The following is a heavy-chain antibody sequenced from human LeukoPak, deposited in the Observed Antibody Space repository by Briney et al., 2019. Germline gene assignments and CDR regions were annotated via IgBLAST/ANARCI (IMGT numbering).Heavy chain of an antibody. Sequence: PGGSLRLSCAASGFTFSTYWMSWVRQAPGRGLEWVANINKDGSERNFVDSVKGRFTISRDNTKNSLYLQMNSLRADDTAVYYCAKGHLWFRELLEVDAFDIWGQGTMVTVSS. CDR2: INKDGSER. V-gene: IGHV3-7*01. CDR1: GFTFSTYW. CDR3: AKGHLWFRELLEVDAFDI. J-gene: IGHJ3*02. D-gene: IGHD3-10*01.